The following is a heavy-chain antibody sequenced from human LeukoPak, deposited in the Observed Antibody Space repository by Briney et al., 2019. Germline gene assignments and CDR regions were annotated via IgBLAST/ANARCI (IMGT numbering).Heavy chain of an antibody. CDR3: ARERSHCSSTSCYGVAPYYYMDV. CDR1: GGSFSGYY. D-gene: IGHD2-2*01. CDR2: INHSGST. V-gene: IGHV4-34*01. Sequence: SETLSLTCAVYGGSFSGYYCSWIRQPPGKGLEWIGEINHSGSTNYNPSLKSRVTISVDTSKNQFSLKLSSVTAADTAVYYCARERSHCSSTSCYGVAPYYYMDVWGKGTTVTVSS. J-gene: IGHJ6*03.